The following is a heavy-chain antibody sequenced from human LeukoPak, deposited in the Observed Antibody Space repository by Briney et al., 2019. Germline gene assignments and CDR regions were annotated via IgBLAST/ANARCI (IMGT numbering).Heavy chain of an antibody. D-gene: IGHD6-13*01. CDR1: GDSFSSNSAA. CDR3: ARDYGSSWYGADYYYYGMDV. CDR2: TYYRSKWYN. Sequence: SQTLSLTCAISGDSFSSNSAAWNWIRQSPSRGLEWLGRTYYRSKWYNDYAVFVKSRITINPDTSKNQFSLQLNSVTPEDTAVYYCARDYGSSWYGADYYYYGMDVWGQGTTVTVSS. J-gene: IGHJ6*02. V-gene: IGHV6-1*01.